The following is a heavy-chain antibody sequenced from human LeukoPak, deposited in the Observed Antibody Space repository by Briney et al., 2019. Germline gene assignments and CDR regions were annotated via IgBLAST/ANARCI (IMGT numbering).Heavy chain of an antibody. Sequence: GGSLRLSCAASGFTFDDYGMSWVRQAPGKGLEWVSGINWNGGSTGYADSVKGRFTISRDNAKNSLYLQMNSLRAGDTAVYYCATYSGAHHKTFDYWGQGTLVTVSS. CDR3: ATYSGAHHKTFDY. J-gene: IGHJ4*02. D-gene: IGHD1-26*01. CDR1: GFTFDDYG. CDR2: INWNGGST. V-gene: IGHV3-20*04.